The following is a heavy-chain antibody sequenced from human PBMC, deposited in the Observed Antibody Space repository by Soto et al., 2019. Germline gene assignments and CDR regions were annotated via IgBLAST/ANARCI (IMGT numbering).Heavy chain of an antibody. Sequence: SETLSLTCTVSGGSISSSDYYWGWIRQPPGKGLEWIGSINYSGSTYDNPSLKSRLTMSVDTSKNQFSLKLSSVTAADTAVYYCAGTGIAAAGTWVSGFDPWGQGTLVTVSS. D-gene: IGHD6-13*01. CDR1: GGSISSSDYY. CDR2: INYSGST. J-gene: IGHJ5*02. V-gene: IGHV4-39*01. CDR3: AGTGIAAAGTWVSGFDP.